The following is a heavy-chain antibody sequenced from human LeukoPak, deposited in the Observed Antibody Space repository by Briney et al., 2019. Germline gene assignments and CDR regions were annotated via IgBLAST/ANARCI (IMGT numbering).Heavy chain of an antibody. CDR3: ARIQLGYCSSTSCYNLPGVRFDP. J-gene: IGHJ5*02. Sequence: KTSETLSLTCAVYGGSSSGYYWSWIRQPPGKGLEWIGEINHSGSTNYNPSLKSRVTISVDTSKNQFSLKLSSVTAADTAVYYCARIQLGYCSSTSCYNLPGVRFDPWGQGTLVTVSS. CDR2: INHSGST. D-gene: IGHD2-2*02. CDR1: GGSSSGYY. V-gene: IGHV4-34*01.